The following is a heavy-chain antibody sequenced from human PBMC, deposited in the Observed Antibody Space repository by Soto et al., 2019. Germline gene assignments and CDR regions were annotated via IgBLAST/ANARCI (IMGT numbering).Heavy chain of an antibody. D-gene: IGHD3-10*01. CDR2: INPIVSMS. CDR1: GDTFSFYT. CDR3: AASYGSGYWAFDY. J-gene: IGHJ4*02. V-gene: IGHV1-69*02. Sequence: QVQLVQSGTEVKKPGSSVKVSCKASGDTFSFYTINWVRQAPGLGLEWVGRINPIVSMSNYAQKFQGRVSMTADKSTGTAYMELRSLRSDDTAMYFCAASYGSGYWAFDYWGQGALVIVSS.